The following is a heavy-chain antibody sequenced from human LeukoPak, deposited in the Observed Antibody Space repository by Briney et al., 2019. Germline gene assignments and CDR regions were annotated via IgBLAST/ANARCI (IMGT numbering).Heavy chain of an antibody. CDR3: ARGRYGGDDAFDI. J-gene: IGHJ3*02. Sequence: GASVKVSCKASGGTFSSYAISWVRQAPGQGLEWMGRIIPIFGTANYAQKFQGRVTMTRNTSISTAYMELSSLRSEDTAVYYCARGRYGGDDAFDIWGQGTMVTVSS. D-gene: IGHD4-23*01. CDR1: GGTFSSYA. CDR2: IIPIFGTA. V-gene: IGHV1-69*05.